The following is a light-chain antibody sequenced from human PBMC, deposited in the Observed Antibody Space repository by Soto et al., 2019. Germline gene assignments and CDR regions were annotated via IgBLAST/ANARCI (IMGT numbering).Light chain of an antibody. Sequence: IQMTQSPSTLSASIGDTVTITCRASQSISIWLAWYQQKPGKAPNLLIYKASSLQRGVPSRFSGSGSGTEFTLTISSLQPDDFATYYCQQYNSNVVTFGQGTKVEIK. CDR3: QQYNSNVVT. CDR2: KAS. J-gene: IGKJ1*01. V-gene: IGKV1-5*03. CDR1: QSISIW.